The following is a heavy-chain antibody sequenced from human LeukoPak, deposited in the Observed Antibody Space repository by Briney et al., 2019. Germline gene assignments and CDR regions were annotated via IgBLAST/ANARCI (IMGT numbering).Heavy chain of an antibody. CDR3: AGGQGFLIDY. V-gene: IGHV3-7*01. Sequence: GGSLRLSCAASGFTFSSYAMNWVRQAPGKGLEWVANIKQDGSAKYYVDSVKGRLTISRDNAKSLLYLQMNSLRAEDAAVYYCAGGQGFLIDYWGQGTLVTVSS. CDR2: IKQDGSAK. CDR1: GFTFSSYA. D-gene: IGHD3-3*01. J-gene: IGHJ4*02.